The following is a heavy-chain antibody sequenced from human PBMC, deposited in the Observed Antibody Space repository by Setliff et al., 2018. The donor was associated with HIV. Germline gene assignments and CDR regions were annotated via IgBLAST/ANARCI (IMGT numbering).Heavy chain of an antibody. V-gene: IGHV4-61*02. CDR2: IYTSGNT. CDR1: GGSISSANYY. J-gene: IGHJ4*02. CDR3: AGHFYYSGSGIWAGLDS. D-gene: IGHD3-10*01. Sequence: NPSETLSLTCTVSGGSISSANYYWSWIRQPAGKGLEWMGRIYTSGNTNYNPSLKSRVTMSVDTSKKQFSLKLTSVTAADTAVYYCAGHFYYSGSGIWAGLDSWGQGTLVTVSS.